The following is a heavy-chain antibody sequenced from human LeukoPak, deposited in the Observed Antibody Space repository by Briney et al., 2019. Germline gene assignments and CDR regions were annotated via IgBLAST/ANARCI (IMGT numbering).Heavy chain of an antibody. CDR2: ISTTTTYI. V-gene: IGHV3-21*01. CDR3: AGSIAVDSDAFDI. Sequence: PGGSLRLSCAASGFILSRNSMNWVRQAPGKGLEWVSSISTTTTYINYADSVKGRFTISRDNAKNSLYLQMNSLRAEDTAVYYCAGSIAVDSDAFDIWGQGTMVTVSS. J-gene: IGHJ3*02. D-gene: IGHD6-19*01. CDR1: GFILSRNS.